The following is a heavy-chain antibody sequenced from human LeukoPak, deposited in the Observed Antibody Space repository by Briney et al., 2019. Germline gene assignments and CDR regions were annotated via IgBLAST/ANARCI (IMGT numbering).Heavy chain of an antibody. CDR3: AREDSGSYYNYYYFYMDV. Sequence: MASETLSLTCTVSGGSISSYYWSWIRQPAGKGLEWIGRIYTSGSTNYNPSLKSRVTLSVDTSKTQFSLRLSSVTAADTAVYYCAREDSGSYYNYYYFYMDVWGKGTTVTISS. V-gene: IGHV4-4*07. CDR2: IYTSGST. D-gene: IGHD3-10*01. CDR1: GGSISSYY. J-gene: IGHJ6*03.